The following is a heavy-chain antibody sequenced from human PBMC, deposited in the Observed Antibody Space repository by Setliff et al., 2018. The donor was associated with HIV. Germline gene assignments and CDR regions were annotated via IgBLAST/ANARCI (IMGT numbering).Heavy chain of an antibody. Sequence: SETLSLTCTVSGGSISNSRYYWSWIRQPPGKGLEWIGSIYYSGTTYYNPSLKSRVTMSIDTSQNQFSLKLTSVTAADTAMYYCASRIYYYDESRVLREEGFVPWGQGTLVTVSS. CDR3: ASRIYYYDESRVLREEGFVP. J-gene: IGHJ5*02. CDR2: IYYSGTT. V-gene: IGHV4-39*01. D-gene: IGHD3-22*01. CDR1: GGSISNSRYY.